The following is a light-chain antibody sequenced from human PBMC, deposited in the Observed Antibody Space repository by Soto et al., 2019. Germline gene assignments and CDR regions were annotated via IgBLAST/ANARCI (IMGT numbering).Light chain of an antibody. CDR3: SSYTSSREGV. Sequence: QSVLTQPASVSGSPGQSITISCTGTSSDVGGYNYVSWYQQHPGKAPKLMIYDVSNRPSGVSNRFSGSKSGNTASLTISGLQAEDEADYYCSSYTSSREGVFGGGTKLTVL. V-gene: IGLV2-14*01. CDR2: DVS. J-gene: IGLJ2*01. CDR1: SSDVGGYNY.